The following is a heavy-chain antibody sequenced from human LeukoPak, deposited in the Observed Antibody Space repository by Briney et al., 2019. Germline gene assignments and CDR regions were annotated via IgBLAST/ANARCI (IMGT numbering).Heavy chain of an antibody. CDR1: GGSISSYY. CDR2: IYYSGST. D-gene: IGHD3-22*01. J-gene: IGHJ4*02. V-gene: IGHV4-59*12. Sequence: PSETLSLTCTVSGGSISSYYWSWIRQPPGKGLEWIGYIYYSGSTNYNPSLKSRVTISVDTSKNQFSLKLSSVTAADTAVYYCASLHGYYDSSGYSDYWGQGTLVTVSS. CDR3: ASLHGYYDSSGYSDY.